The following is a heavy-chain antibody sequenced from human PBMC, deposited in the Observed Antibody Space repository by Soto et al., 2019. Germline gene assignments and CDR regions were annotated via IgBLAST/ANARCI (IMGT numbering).Heavy chain of an antibody. CDR1: GFTFSSYE. V-gene: IGHV3-48*03. CDR2: ISSSGLTI. Sequence: GGSLRLSCAASGFTFSSYEMNWVRQAPGKGLEWVSYISSSGLTIYYADSVKGRFTISRDNAKNSLYLQMNSLRAEDTAVYYCAIPHYYDSSGYSFDYWGQGTLVTVSS. D-gene: IGHD3-22*01. CDR3: AIPHYYDSSGYSFDY. J-gene: IGHJ4*02.